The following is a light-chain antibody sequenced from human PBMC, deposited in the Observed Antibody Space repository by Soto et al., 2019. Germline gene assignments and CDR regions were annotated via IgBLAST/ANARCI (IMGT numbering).Light chain of an antibody. CDR3: QQYDLYPWT. CDR2: KAS. J-gene: IGKJ1*01. V-gene: IGKV1-5*03. Sequence: DIQMTQSPSTLSASVGDRVTITCRASQSISSWLAWYQQKPGKAPKLLFYKASSLETGVPPRFSGSGSGTEFTLTISSLQPDDFATYYCQQYDLYPWTFGQGTKVEI. CDR1: QSISSW.